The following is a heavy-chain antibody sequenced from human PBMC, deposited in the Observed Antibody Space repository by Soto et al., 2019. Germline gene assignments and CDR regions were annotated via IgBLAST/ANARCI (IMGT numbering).Heavy chain of an antibody. J-gene: IGHJ5*02. CDR2: INHSGST. CDR3: AGNHCSSTSCYSRGWFDP. D-gene: IGHD2-2*01. CDR1: GGSFSGYY. Sequence: QVQLQQWGAGLLKPSETLSLTCAVYGGSFSGYYWSWIRQPPGKGLEWIGEINHSGSTNYNPSLKSRFTISVDTSKNQFSLKLSSVTAADTAVYYCAGNHCSSTSCYSRGWFDPWGQGTLVTVSS. V-gene: IGHV4-34*01.